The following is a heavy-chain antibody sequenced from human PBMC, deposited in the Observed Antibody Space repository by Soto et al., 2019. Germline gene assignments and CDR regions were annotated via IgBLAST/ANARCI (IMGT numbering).Heavy chain of an antibody. V-gene: IGHV3-74*01. D-gene: IGHD4-17*01. CDR2: INGDGSST. CDR3: ARESDGANSL. CDR1: GFTFSSFW. Sequence: GGSLRLSCAASGFTFSSFWMHWVRQAPGKGLKWVSRINGDGSSTGYADSVKGRFTISRDNAKDTLYLQMNSLRAEDTAVYYCARESDGANSLWGQGTLVTVSS. J-gene: IGHJ4*02.